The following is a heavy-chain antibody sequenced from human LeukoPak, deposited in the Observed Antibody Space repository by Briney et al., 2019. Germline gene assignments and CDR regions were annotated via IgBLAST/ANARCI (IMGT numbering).Heavy chain of an antibody. CDR1: GGSISSYY. J-gene: IGHJ5*02. CDR2: IYYSGST. Sequence: SETLSLTCTVSGGSISSYYWSWIRQPPGKGLEWIGYIYYSGSTNYNPSLKSRVTISVDTSKNQFSLKLSSVTAADTAVYYCARQDIVVVPAAPGGRLWWFDPWGQGTLVTVSS. V-gene: IGHV4-59*01. CDR3: ARQDIVVVPAAPGGRLWWFDP. D-gene: IGHD2-2*01.